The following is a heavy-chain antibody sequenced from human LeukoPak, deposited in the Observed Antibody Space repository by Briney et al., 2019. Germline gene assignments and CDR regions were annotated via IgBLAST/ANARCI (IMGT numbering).Heavy chain of an antibody. CDR2: ISSSGSTI. V-gene: IGHV3-48*04. D-gene: IGHD3-22*01. CDR3: ARSSGYYYFDFDY. Sequence: GGSLRLSCAVSGFTFSSYSMNWVRQPPGKGLEWVSYISSSGSTIYYADSVKGRFTISRDNAKNSLYLQMNSLRAEDTAVYYCARSSGYYYFDFDYWGQGTLVTVSS. CDR1: GFTFSSYS. J-gene: IGHJ4*02.